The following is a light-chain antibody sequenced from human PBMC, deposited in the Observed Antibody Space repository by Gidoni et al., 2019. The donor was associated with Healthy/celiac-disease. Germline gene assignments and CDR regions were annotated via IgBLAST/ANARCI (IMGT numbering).Light chain of an antibody. CDR1: QGVSSY. CDR2: DAS. V-gene: IGKV3-11*01. Sequence: EIVLTQSPATLSLSPGERATLSCRASQGVSSYLAWYQLKPGQAPRLLIYDASNSATGIPARFSGSGSGTYFTLTISSLEPEDFAVYYCQQRSNWQSFGQGTKLEFK. J-gene: IGKJ2*03. CDR3: QQRSNWQS.